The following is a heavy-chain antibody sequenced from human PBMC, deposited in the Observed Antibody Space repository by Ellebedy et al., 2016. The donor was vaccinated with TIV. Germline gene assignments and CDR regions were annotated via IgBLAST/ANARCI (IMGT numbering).Heavy chain of an antibody. V-gene: IGHV1-2*02. Sequence: AASVKVSCKASGYGFNDHYIHWVRQARGQGLEWMGWINPNSGDTNYAQKFQGRVTMTRDASISTAYLELSRLTSDDTAVYYCARDLRWTDSFDMWGQGTMVTVSS. CDR3: ARDLRWTDSFDM. J-gene: IGHJ3*02. CDR2: INPNSGDT. CDR1: GYGFNDHY. D-gene: IGHD5-12*01.